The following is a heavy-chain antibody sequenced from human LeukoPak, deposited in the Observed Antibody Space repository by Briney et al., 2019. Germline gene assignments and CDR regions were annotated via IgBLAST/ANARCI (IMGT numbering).Heavy chain of an antibody. CDR1: GYTFTSNY. CDR2: IYPRDGST. Sequence: GASVKVSCKASGYTFTSNYIHWVRQAPGQGLEWMGMIYPRDGSTSYAQKFQGRVTVTRDTSTSTVHMELSGLRSEDTAVYYCAREGFPPKISDFWSGLGPYYYYGMDVWGQGTTVTVSS. D-gene: IGHD3-3*01. CDR3: AREGFPPKISDFWSGLGPYYYYGMDV. J-gene: IGHJ6*02. V-gene: IGHV1-46*01.